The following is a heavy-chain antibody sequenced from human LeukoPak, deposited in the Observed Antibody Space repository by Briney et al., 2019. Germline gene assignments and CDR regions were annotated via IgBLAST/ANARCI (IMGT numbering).Heavy chain of an antibody. Sequence: GGSLRLSCAASGFSFSTYSMNWVRQAPGKGLEWVSSISRNSRYIYYADSVKGRFTTSRDNAKNTLNLQMNSLRAEDTAVYYCARDLGQYYDTSDNWFDPWGQGTLVTVSS. CDR2: ISRNSRYI. D-gene: IGHD3-22*01. CDR1: GFSFSTYS. V-gene: IGHV3-21*01. CDR3: ARDLGQYYDTSDNWFDP. J-gene: IGHJ5*02.